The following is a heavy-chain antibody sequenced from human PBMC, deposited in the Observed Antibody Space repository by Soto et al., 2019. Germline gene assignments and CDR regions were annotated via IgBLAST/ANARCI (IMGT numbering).Heavy chain of an antibody. J-gene: IGHJ6*03. Sequence: SVKVSCKASGGSFSTYTINWVRQAPGQGLEWMGRIIPVIGIGNYAQKFKGRVTITADKSTSTAYMELSSLRSEDTAVYYCAGEDYDYYYLDVWGKGTTVTVSS. V-gene: IGHV1-69*04. CDR1: GGSFSTYT. CDR2: IIPVIGIG. CDR3: AGEDYDYYYLDV.